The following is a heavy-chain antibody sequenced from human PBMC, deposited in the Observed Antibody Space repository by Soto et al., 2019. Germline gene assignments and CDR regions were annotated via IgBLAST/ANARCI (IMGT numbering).Heavy chain of an antibody. V-gene: IGHV1-69*01. CDR3: ARPIAVAGLYYYYGMDV. D-gene: IGHD6-19*01. CDR2: TIPIFGTA. CDR1: GGTFSSYA. Sequence: QVQLVQSGAEVKKPGSSVKFSCKASGGTFSSYAISWVRQPPGQGLEWMGGTIPIFGTANYAQKYQGRVTITADESTSTAYMELSSLRSEDTAVYYCARPIAVAGLYYYYGMDVWAQGTTVTLSS. J-gene: IGHJ6*02.